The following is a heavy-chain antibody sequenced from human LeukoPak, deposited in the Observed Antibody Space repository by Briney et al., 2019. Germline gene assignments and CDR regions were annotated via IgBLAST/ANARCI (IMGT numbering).Heavy chain of an antibody. CDR3: AKAGAGGSYSYYFDY. V-gene: IGHV3-23*01. D-gene: IGHD1-26*01. J-gene: IGHJ4*02. Sequence: GGSLRLSCAASGFTFSSYAMSWVRQAPGKGLEWVSVISGSVGTTYYADSVKGRFTISRDNSKNTLYLQMNSLRAEDTAVYYCAKAGAGGSYSYYFDYWGQGTLVTVSS. CDR1: GFTFSSYA. CDR2: ISGSVGTT.